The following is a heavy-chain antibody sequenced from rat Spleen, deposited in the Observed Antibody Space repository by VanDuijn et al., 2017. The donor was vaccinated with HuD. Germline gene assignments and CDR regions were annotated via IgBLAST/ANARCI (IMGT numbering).Heavy chain of an antibody. CDR2: ISYDGGNT. CDR1: GFTFSNYG. D-gene: IGHD1-11*01. Sequence: EVQLVESGGGLVQPGRSMKLSCAASGFTFSNYGMAWVRQAPKKGLEWVAYISYDGGNTYYRDSVKGRFTISRDNAKSTLYLQMDSLRSEDTATYYCTTNDYGGYSERPFYFDYWGQGVMVTVSS. J-gene: IGHJ2*01. V-gene: IGHV5-25*01. CDR3: TTNDYGGYSERPFYFDY.